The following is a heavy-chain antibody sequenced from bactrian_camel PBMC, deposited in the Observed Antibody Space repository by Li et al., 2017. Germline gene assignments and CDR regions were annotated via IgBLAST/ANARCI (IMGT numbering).Heavy chain of an antibody. V-gene: IGHV3S53*01. CDR1: GYTYNRNC. CDR2: IGMDGRT. CDR3: AAGPVNTRACVAGGRYEFGY. D-gene: IGHD1*01. J-gene: IGHJ4*01. Sequence: HVQLVESGGGSVQAGGSLRLSCAASGYTYNRNCMAWFRQAPGKEREGVAAIGMDGRTSAADSVKGRFTISKDNAKNTLYLQMDNLQPEDTAVYYCAAGPVNTRACVAGGRYEFGYWGQGTQVTVS.